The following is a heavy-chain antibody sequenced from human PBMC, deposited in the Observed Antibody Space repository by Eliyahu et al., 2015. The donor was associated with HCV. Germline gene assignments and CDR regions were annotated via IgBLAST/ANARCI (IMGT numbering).Heavy chain of an antibody. J-gene: IGHJ4*02. CDR1: ADTFRKYS. CDR3: TRVDCTGGTCFPE. CDR2: IIPMVNIA. Sequence: QVQLVQSGAEVKKPGSSVKVSCKTSADTFRKYSFNWVRQAPGQGFEWMGRIIPMVNIADYAQKFQGRVTITVDKVTSTAYMELSSLRSEDTAVYYCTRVDCTGGTCFPEWGQGTQVTVSS. V-gene: IGHV1-69*04. D-gene: IGHD2-8*02.